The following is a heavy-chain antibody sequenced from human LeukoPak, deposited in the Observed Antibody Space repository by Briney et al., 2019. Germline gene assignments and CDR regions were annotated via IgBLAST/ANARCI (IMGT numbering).Heavy chain of an antibody. D-gene: IGHD3-22*01. J-gene: IGHJ4*02. CDR3: ARDPRGPTGYDSSGRDSFDY. V-gene: IGHV3-30*04. CDR2: ISYDGSNK. CDR1: GFTFSSYA. Sequence: PGRSLRLSCAASGFTFSSYAMHWVRQAPGKGLEWAAVISYDGSNKYYADSVKGRFTISRDNSKNTLYLQMNGLRAEDTAVYYCARDPRGPTGYDSSGRDSFDYWGQGTLVTVSS.